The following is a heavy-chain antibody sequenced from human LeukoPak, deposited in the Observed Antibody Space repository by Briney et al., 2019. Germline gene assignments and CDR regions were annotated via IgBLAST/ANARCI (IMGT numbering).Heavy chain of an antibody. J-gene: IGHJ4*02. Sequence: GGSLRLSCTASGFTFGDYAMSWVRQAPGKGLEWVGFIRSKAYGGTTEYAASVKGRFTISRDDSKSIAYLQMNSLKTEDTAVYYCTSDEWFGELFPGYWGQGTLVTVSS. D-gene: IGHD3-10*01. CDR1: GFTFGDYA. CDR2: IRSKAYGGTT. CDR3: TSDEWFGELFPGY. V-gene: IGHV3-49*04.